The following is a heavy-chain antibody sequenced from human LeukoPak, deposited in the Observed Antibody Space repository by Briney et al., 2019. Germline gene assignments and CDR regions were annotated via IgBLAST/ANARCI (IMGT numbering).Heavy chain of an antibody. CDR2: IIPIFGTA. J-gene: IGHJ6*03. CDR1: GGTFSSYA. CDR3: AATAIPPYYYYYMDV. Sequence: SVKVSCKASGGTFSSYAISWVRQAPGQGLEWMGGIIPIFGTANYAQKFQGRVTITADESTSTAYMELSSLRSEDTAVYYCAATAIPPYYYYYMDVWGKGTTVTISS. D-gene: IGHD2-21*02. V-gene: IGHV1-69*13.